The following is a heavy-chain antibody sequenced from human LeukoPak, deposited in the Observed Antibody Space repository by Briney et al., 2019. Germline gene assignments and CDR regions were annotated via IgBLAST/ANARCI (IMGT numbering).Heavy chain of an antibody. CDR1: GYTFTVYY. CDR2: VDPEDGET. V-gene: IGHV1-69-2*01. D-gene: IGHD4-17*01. CDR3: ATRYGDYDFDY. Sequence: ATVKISCKASGYTFTVYYIHWVQQAPGKGLEWMGRVDPEDGETIYAEKFQGRVTISADTSTDTAYMELSSLTSDDTAVYYCATRYGDYDFDYWGQGTLVTVSS. J-gene: IGHJ4*02.